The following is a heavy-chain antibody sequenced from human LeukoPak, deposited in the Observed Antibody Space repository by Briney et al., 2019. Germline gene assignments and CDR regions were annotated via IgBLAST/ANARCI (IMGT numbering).Heavy chain of an antibody. J-gene: IGHJ6*02. CDR2: ISWNSGSI. Sequence: PGRSLRLSCAASGFTFDDYAMHWIRQAPGKGLEWLSGISWNSGSIGYADSVKGRFTISRDNAKNSLYLQMNSLRAEDTALYYCAKDGFYSSGWSNSYYYGMDVWGQGTTVTVSS. CDR1: GFTFDDYA. V-gene: IGHV3-9*01. D-gene: IGHD6-19*01. CDR3: AKDGFYSSGWSNSYYYGMDV.